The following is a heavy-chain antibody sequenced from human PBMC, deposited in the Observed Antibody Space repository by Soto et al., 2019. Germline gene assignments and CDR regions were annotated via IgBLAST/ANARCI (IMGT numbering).Heavy chain of an antibody. CDR1: GFSLTTSGVG. CDR3: AHRVLRTVFGLVTTTAIYFDI. J-gene: IGHJ4*02. Sequence: QITLNESGPTQVKPRQTLTLTCTFSGFSLTTSGVGVGWIRQSPGKAPEWLALIYWDDDKRNSPSLKSRLTNTKDTPKTQVVLTLTDLDPADTATYYCAHRVLRTVFGLVTTTAIYFDIWGQGTPVAVSS. D-gene: IGHD3-3*01. V-gene: IGHV2-5*02. CDR2: IYWDDDK.